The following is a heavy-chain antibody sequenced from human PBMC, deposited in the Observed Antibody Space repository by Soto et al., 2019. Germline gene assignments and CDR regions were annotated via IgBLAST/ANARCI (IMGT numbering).Heavy chain of an antibody. CDR3: SCRAGDGIRDVGTVSAVLLNRSSDL. D-gene: IGHD3-9*01. J-gene: IGHJ2*01. CDR1: VDYDSNMSIK. V-gene: IGHV4-61*01. Sequence: SSKPLYLTLTVSVDYDSNMSIKGVLMSQRPGKGLEWMGYIYYSGSTNYNHSLKSRVTISVDTSKNQFSLKLSSVTAADTAVFYFSCRAGDGIRDVGTVSAVLLNRSSDL. CDR2: IYYSGST.